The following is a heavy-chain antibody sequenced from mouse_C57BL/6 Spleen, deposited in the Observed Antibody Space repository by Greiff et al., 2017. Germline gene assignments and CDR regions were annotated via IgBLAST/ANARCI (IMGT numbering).Heavy chain of an antibody. Sequence: EVMLVESGGDLVKPGGSLKLSCAASGFTFSSYGMSWVRQTPDKRLEWVATFSSGGSYTYYPDSVKGRFTISRDNAKNTLYLQMSSLKSEDTAMYYCARHPTYDYDDYAMDYWGQGTSVTVSS. J-gene: IGHJ4*01. CDR2: FSSGGSYT. CDR3: ARHPTYDYDDYAMDY. V-gene: IGHV5-6*01. CDR1: GFTFSSYG. D-gene: IGHD2-4*01.